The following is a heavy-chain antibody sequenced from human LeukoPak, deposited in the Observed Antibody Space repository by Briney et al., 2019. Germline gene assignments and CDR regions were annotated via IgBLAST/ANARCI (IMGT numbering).Heavy chain of an antibody. J-gene: IGHJ6*02. Sequence: GGSLRLSCAASGFTFDDCAMHWVRQAPGKGLEWVSGISWNSGSIGYADSVKGRFTISRDNAKNSLYLQMNSLRAEDTALYYCAKDITDGDYDYYYYGMDVWGQGTTVTVSS. CDR2: ISWNSGSI. D-gene: IGHD4-17*01. CDR3: AKDITDGDYDYYYYGMDV. V-gene: IGHV3-9*01. CDR1: GFTFDDCA.